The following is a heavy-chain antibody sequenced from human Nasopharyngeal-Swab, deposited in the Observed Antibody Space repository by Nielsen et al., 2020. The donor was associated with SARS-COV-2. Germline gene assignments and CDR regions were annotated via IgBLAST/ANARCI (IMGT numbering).Heavy chain of an antibody. CDR3: ARALRWGAFDI. CDR2: ISSSSSYI. V-gene: IGHV3-21*01. J-gene: IGHJ3*02. D-gene: IGHD4-23*01. Sequence: GGSLRLSCAASGFTFSSFSMNWVRQAPGKGLEWVSSISSSSSYIYYADSVKGRFTISRDNAKNSLYLQMNSLRAEDTAVYYCARALRWGAFDIWDQGTMVTVSS. CDR1: GFTFSSFS.